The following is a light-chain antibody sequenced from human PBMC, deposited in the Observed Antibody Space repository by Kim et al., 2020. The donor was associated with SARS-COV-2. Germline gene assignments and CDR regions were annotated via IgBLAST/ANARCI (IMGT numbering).Light chain of an antibody. CDR3: NSRDSNNNVL. CDR1: SLRSYY. J-gene: IGLJ2*01. CDR2: GKN. Sequence: VALGQTVRITCQGDSLRSYYATWYQQKPGQAPILVIYGKNNRPSGIPDRFSGSSSGNTASLTITRTQAGDEADYYCNSRDSNNNVLFGGGTRLTVL. V-gene: IGLV3-19*01.